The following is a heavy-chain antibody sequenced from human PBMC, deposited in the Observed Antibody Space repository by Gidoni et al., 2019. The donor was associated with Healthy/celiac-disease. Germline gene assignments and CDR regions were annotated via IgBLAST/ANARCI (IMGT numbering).Heavy chain of an antibody. J-gene: IGHJ5*02. CDR2: IIPIFGTA. CDR1: GATFSSYP. D-gene: IGHD2-2*01. V-gene: IGHV1-69*01. Sequence: QVQLVQSGAEVKKPGTSVKVSCKASGATFSSYPISWVRQAPGQGLEWMGGIIPIFGTANYAQKFQGRVTITADESTSTAYMELSSLRSEDTAVYYCARGRYCSSTSCEYNWFDPWGQGTLVTVSS. CDR3: ARGRYCSSTSCEYNWFDP.